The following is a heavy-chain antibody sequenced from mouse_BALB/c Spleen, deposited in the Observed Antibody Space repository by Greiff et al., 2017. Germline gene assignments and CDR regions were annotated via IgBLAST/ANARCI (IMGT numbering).Heavy chain of an antibody. V-gene: IGHV14-1*02. J-gene: IGHJ2*01. D-gene: IGHD1-1*02. CDR1: GFNIKDYY. Sequence: EVMLVESGAELVRPGALVKLSCKASGFNIKDYYMHWVKQRPEQGLEWIGWIDPENGNTIYDPKFQGKASITADTSSNTAYLQLSSLTSEDTAVYYCAEGGGTLFDYWGQGTTLTVSS. CDR2: IDPENGNT. CDR3: AEGGGTLFDY.